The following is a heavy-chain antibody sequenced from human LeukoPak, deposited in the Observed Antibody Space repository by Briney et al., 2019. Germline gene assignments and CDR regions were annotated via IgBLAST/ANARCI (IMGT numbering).Heavy chain of an antibody. CDR1: GFTVSSNY. V-gene: IGHV3-53*04. CDR2: IYSGGST. D-gene: IGHD3-16*01. J-gene: IGHJ3*02. Sequence: PAGGSLRLSCAASGFTVSSNYMSWVRQAPGKGLEWVSVIYSGGSTYYADSVKGRFTIFRHNSKNTLYLQMNSLRAEDTAVYYCARPRTFGAYDAFDIWGQGTMVTVSS. CDR3: ARPRTFGAYDAFDI.